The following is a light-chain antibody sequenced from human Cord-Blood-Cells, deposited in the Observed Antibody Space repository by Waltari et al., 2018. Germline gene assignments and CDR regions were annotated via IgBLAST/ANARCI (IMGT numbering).Light chain of an antibody. Sequence: EILLTQSPATLSLSPGERATTSCRASQSVSSYLAWYQQKPGQAPRLLIYDASNRATGIPARFSGSGSGTDFTLTISSLEPEDFAVYYCQQRSNWPPSFGQGTKMEIK. V-gene: IGKV3-11*01. CDR1: QSVSSY. CDR2: DAS. CDR3: QQRSNWPPS. J-gene: IGKJ2*01.